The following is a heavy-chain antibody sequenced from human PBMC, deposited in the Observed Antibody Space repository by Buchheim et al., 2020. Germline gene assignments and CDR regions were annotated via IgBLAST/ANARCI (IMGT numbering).Heavy chain of an antibody. J-gene: IGHJ4*02. Sequence: EVQLVESGGGLVQPGGSLRLSCAVSGFTFSSYWMCWVRQAPGKGLEWVANIKQDGSEKYYVDSVKGRFTISRDNDKSSLFLQMNSLRAEDTATYYCASQDSSGYYRNWGQGT. CDR2: IKQDGSEK. V-gene: IGHV3-7*03. CDR3: ASQDSSGYYRN. CDR1: GFTFSSYW. D-gene: IGHD3-22*01.